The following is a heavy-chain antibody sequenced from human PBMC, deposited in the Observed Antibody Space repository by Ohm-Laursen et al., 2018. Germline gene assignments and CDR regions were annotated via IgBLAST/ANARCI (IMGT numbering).Heavy chain of an antibody. CDR2: IVVGSGNT. D-gene: IGHD2-2*01. J-gene: IGHJ6*02. CDR3: AAGYCSSTSCRTINGMDV. CDR1: GFTFTSSG. Sequence: SVKVSCNASGFTFTSSGVQWVRQARGQRLEWIGWIVVGSGNTNYAQKFQERVTITRDMSTSTAYMELSSLRSEDTAVYYCAAGYCSSTSCRTINGMDVWGQGTTVTVSS. V-gene: IGHV1-58*01.